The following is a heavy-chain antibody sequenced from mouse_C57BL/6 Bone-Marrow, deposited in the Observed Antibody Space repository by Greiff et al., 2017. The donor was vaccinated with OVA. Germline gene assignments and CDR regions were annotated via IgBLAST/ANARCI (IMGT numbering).Heavy chain of an antibody. J-gene: IGHJ2*01. CDR2: ISSGSSTI. CDR3: AREATFEY. D-gene: IGHD1-1*01. CDR1: GFTFSDYG. V-gene: IGHV5-17*01. Sequence: EVKVEESGGGLVKPGGSLKLSCAASGFTFSDYGMHWVRQAPEKGLEWVAYISSGSSTIYYADTVKGRFTISRDNAKNTLFLQMTSLRSEDTAMYYCAREATFEYWGQGTTLTVSS.